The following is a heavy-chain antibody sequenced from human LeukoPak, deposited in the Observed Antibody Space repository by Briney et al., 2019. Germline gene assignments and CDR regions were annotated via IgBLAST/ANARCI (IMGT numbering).Heavy chain of an antibody. D-gene: IGHD6-13*01. CDR2: ISAYNGNT. CDR1: GYTFTSYG. CDR3: ASPFLAAPNTHYFDY. J-gene: IGHJ4*02. V-gene: IGHV1-18*01. Sequence: ASVKVSCKASGYTFTSYGISWVRQAPGQGLEWMGWISAYNGNTNYAQKLQGRVTITADESTSTAYMELSSLRSEDTAVYYCASPFLAAPNTHYFDYWGQGTLVTVSS.